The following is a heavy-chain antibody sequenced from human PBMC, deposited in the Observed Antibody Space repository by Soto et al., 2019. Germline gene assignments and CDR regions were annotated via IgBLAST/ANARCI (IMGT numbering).Heavy chain of an antibody. Sequence: EVQLVESGGGLVQPGGSLRLSCVGSGFTFSSYWMHWVRQVPGKGPVWVSRINSAGSASSYVDFVKGRFTVSRDNAKNTLYLEMNSLSAGAAAVYYWARGGYGYGWGSWGQGPLVTFSS. CDR2: INSAGSAS. J-gene: IGHJ5*02. V-gene: IGHV3-74*01. CDR3: ARGGYGYGWGS. D-gene: IGHD5-18*01. CDR1: GFTFSSYW.